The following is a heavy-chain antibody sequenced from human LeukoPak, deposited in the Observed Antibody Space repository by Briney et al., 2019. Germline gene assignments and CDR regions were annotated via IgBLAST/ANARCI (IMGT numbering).Heavy chain of an antibody. CDR3: ARLSSGSSTWYDIDY. CDR1: GGSISSFY. D-gene: IGHD6-13*01. J-gene: IGHJ4*02. Sequence: PSETQSLTCTVSGGSISSFYWSWIRQPPGKGLEWIGYIYYSGSTNYNPSLKSRVTISVDTSKNQFSLKLNSVTAADTAVYYCARLSSGSSTWYDIDYWGRGTLVTVPS. CDR2: IYYSGST. V-gene: IGHV4-59*08.